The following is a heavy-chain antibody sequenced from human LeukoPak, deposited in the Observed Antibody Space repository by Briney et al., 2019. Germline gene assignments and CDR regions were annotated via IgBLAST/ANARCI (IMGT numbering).Heavy chain of an antibody. Sequence: GGSLRLSCAASGFNYSKYAMRGVRQAPGKGLEWVSAISGSGGSTYYADSVKGRFTISRDNSKNTVYLQMNSLRAEDTAVYYCAKGEYSSSPDSYFDYWGQGTLVTVSS. CDR2: ISGSGGST. CDR3: AKGEYSSSPDSYFDY. V-gene: IGHV3-23*01. D-gene: IGHD6-6*01. CDR1: GFNYSKYA. J-gene: IGHJ4*02.